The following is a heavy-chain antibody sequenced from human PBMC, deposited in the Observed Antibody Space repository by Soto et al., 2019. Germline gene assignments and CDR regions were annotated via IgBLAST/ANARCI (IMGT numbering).Heavy chain of an antibody. CDR3: ATAEH. J-gene: IGHJ1*01. CDR1: GFTFSTYK. V-gene: IGHV3-21*01. CDR2: ISSSSVYV. Sequence: GGSLRLSCAASGFTFSTYKMNWVRQAPGKGLEWVSSISSSSVYVHYADSVKGRFTISRDNAKNSLSLQMNNLRAEDTAVYYCATAEHWGQGTLVTVSS.